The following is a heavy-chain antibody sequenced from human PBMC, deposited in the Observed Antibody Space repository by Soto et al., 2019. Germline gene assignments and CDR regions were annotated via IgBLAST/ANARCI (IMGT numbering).Heavy chain of an antibody. CDR3: AREAMTTVVTHYYYGMDV. CDR2: IIPIFGTA. D-gene: IGHD4-17*01. V-gene: IGHV1-69*12. J-gene: IGHJ6*02. CDR1: GGTFSSYA. Sequence: QVQLVQSGAEVKKPGSSVKVSCKASGGTFSSYAISWVRQAPGQGLEWMGGIIPIFGTANYAQKFQGRVTMTADESPSTAYMELSSLRSEDTAVYYWAREAMTTVVTHYYYGMDVWGQGTTVTVSS.